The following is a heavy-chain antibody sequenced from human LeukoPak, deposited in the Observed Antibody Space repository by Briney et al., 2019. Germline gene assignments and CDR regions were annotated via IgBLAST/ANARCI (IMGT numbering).Heavy chain of an antibody. CDR1: GYTFTSYG. Sequence: GASVKVSCKASGYTFTSYGISWVRQAPGQGLEWVGWINGYSGDTKYSERLQGRVTITTETSTKTAYMVLRSLRSDDTAVYYCARVSQSESNWGQGTLVTVSP. V-gene: IGHV1-18*01. CDR2: INGYSGDT. D-gene: IGHD3-3*01. CDR3: ARVSQSESN. J-gene: IGHJ4*02.